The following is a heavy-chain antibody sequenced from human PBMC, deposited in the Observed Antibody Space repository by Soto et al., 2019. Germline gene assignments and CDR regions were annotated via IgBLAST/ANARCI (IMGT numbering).Heavy chain of an antibody. Sequence: PSETLSLTCAVYGGSFSGYYWSWIRQPPGKGLEWIGEINHSGSTNYNPSLKSRVTISVDTSKSQFSLKLSSVTAADTAVYYCARVGIAARPVDYWGQGTLVTVSS. CDR1: GGSFSGYY. J-gene: IGHJ4*02. CDR2: INHSGST. D-gene: IGHD6-6*01. CDR3: ARVGIAARPVDY. V-gene: IGHV4-34*01.